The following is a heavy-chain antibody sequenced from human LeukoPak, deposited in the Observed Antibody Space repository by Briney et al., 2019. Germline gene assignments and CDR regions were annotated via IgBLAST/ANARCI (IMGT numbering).Heavy chain of an antibody. J-gene: IGHJ5*02. V-gene: IGHV4-39*01. CDR3: ARHECYYDSSGCNWFDP. CDR1: GGSISSSSYY. CDR2: IYYSGST. D-gene: IGHD3-22*01. Sequence: SSETLSLTCTVSGGSISSSSYYWGWIRQPPGKGLEWIRSIYYSGSTYYNPSLKSRVTISVDTSKNQFSLKLSSVTAADTAVHYCARHECYYDSSGCNWFDPWGQGTLVTVSS.